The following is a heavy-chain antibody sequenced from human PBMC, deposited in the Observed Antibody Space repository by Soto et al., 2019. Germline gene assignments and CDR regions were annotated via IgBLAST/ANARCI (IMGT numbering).Heavy chain of an antibody. CDR2: INDRGSI. V-gene: IGHV4-34*01. J-gene: IGHJ2*01. D-gene: IGHD3-9*01. CDR3: ARESHDILTGPPWVWYFDL. Sequence: QVQLQQWGAGPLRPLETLSLTCGVSGGSFSGYYWACIRQSPGKGLEWIGEINDRGSINYNPSLKSRVSISVATSKKHYSLTLRSVTAADTTVYYCARESHDILTGPPWVWYFDLWGRGTLVTVSS. CDR1: GGSFSGYY.